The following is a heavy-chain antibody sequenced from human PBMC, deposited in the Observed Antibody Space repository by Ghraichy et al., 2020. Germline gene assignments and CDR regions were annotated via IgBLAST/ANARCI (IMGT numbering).Heavy chain of an antibody. V-gene: IGHV1-2*02. J-gene: IGHJ4*02. CDR2: INPNTGGT. Sequence: ASVKISCKASGYDFTGYYMHWVRQAPGQGLEWMGWINPNTGGTNYAQEFQGRVTMTRDTSISTAYMELSSLRSDDTALYYCARAQVVYWGQGTLVTVSS. D-gene: IGHD2-15*01. CDR1: GYDFTGYY. CDR3: ARAQVVY.